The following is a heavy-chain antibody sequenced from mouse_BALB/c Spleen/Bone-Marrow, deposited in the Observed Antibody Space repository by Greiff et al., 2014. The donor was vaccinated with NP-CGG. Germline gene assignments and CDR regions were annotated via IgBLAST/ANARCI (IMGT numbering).Heavy chain of an antibody. V-gene: IGHV1-20*02. CDR2: INPDNGVT. Sequence: EVMLVESGPDLVKPGASVKMSCKASGYSFTGYFMNWVMQSHGKSLEWIGRINPDNGVTFYNQKFKGKATLTVDRSSNTAHMDLRSLASEDSAVYYCARSDFYFDYWGQGTTLTVSS. CDR3: ARSDFYFDY. J-gene: IGHJ2*01. CDR1: GYSFTGYF. D-gene: IGHD2-13*01.